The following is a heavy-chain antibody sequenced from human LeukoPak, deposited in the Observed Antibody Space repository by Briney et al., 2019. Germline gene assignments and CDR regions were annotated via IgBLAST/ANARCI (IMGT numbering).Heavy chain of an antibody. D-gene: IGHD2-15*01. CDR3: ARLDCSGGSCYPWGHHGLDV. CDR2: MYYSGST. V-gene: IGHV4-30-4*01. CDR1: GGSISSGDYY. Sequence: SETLSLTCTVSGGSISSGDYYWRWIRQPPGKGLEWIAYMYYSGSTYYNPSLKSRVTMSADTSKNQLSLKLSSVTAADTAVYYCARLDCSGGSCYPWGHHGLDVWGQGTTATVSS. J-gene: IGHJ6*02.